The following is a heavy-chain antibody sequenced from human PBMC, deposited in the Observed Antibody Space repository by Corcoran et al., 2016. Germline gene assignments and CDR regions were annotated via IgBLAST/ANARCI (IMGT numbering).Heavy chain of an antibody. CDR1: GYTFTSYY. V-gene: IGHV1-46*01. Sequence: QVQLVQSGAEVKKPGASVKVSCKASGYTFTSYYMHWVRQAPGQGLEWMGIINPSGGSTSYAQKFQGRVTMTRDTSTSTGYMELSSLGSEDTAVYYCARGAFVVVVAATPSYFDYWGQGTLVTVSS. D-gene: IGHD2-15*01. CDR3: ARGAFVVVVAATPSYFDY. J-gene: IGHJ4*02. CDR2: INPSGGST.